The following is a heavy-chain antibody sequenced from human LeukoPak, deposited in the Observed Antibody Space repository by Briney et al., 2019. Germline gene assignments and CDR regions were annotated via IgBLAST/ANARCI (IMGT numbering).Heavy chain of an antibody. CDR3: ARDKDGSGIKAFDI. J-gene: IGHJ3*02. V-gene: IGHV4-39*07. D-gene: IGHD3-10*01. CDR1: GGSISSSSYY. CDR2: IYYSGST. Sequence: PSETLSLTCTVSGGSISSSSYYWGWIRQPPGKGLEWIGSIYYSGSTYYNPSLKSRVTISVDTSKNQFSLKLSSVTAADTAVYYCARDKDGSGIKAFDIWGQGTMVTVSS.